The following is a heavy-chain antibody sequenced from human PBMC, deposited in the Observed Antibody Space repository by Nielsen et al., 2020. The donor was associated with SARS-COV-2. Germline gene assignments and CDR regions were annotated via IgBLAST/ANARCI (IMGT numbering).Heavy chain of an antibody. Sequence: GESLKISCAASGFTFTNYAMNWVRQAPGKGLEWVSIISTSGGSTSYADSVRGRFTISRDNSKNTLYLQMNSLRAEDTAVYYCAASSYVDGWCFWGQGTLVTVSS. CDR1: GFTFTNYA. CDR3: AASSYVDGWCF. V-gene: IGHV3-23*01. CDR2: ISTSGGST. D-gene: IGHD6-19*01. J-gene: IGHJ4*02.